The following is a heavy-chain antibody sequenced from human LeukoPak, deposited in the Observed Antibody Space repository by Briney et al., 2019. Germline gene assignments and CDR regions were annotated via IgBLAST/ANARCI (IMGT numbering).Heavy chain of an antibody. CDR1: GFTFSSYW. V-gene: IGHV3-74*01. CDR3: ARGVYDSSGYYSYFDY. D-gene: IGHD3-22*01. Sequence: PGGSLRLSCAASGFTFSSYWMHWVRQTPGKGLVWVSTINRDGSTTTYADSVKGRFTISRDNAKNTLYLQMNSLRAEDTAMYYCARGVYDSSGYYSYFDYWGQGTLVTVSS. CDR2: INRDGSTT. J-gene: IGHJ4*02.